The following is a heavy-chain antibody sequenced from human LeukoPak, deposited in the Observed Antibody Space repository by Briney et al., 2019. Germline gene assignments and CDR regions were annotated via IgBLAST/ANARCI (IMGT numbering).Heavy chain of an antibody. Sequence: GGSLRLSCAASGFTFSSYGMHWVRQAPGKGLEWVAVISYDGSNKYYADPVKGRFTISRDNSKNTLYLQMNSLRAEDTAVYYCAKGPYYYDSSGRSDYWGQGTLVTVSS. J-gene: IGHJ4*02. D-gene: IGHD3-22*01. CDR2: ISYDGSNK. CDR1: GFTFSSYG. V-gene: IGHV3-30*18. CDR3: AKGPYYYDSSGRSDY.